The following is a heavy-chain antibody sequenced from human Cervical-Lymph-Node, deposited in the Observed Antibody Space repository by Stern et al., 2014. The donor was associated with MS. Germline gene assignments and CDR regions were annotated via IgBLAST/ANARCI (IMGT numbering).Heavy chain of an antibody. J-gene: IGHJ4*02. Sequence: QVQLQQWGAGLLKPSETLSLTCAVSGESFMGYHWSWIRQSPGKGLEWIGEVNPSGSTNYNPALKSRVSMSVETSKPQFSLNLSSVTAADTAVYYCARGRGNRVFDYWGQGTLVTVS. CDR2: VNPSGST. CDR1: GESFMGYH. D-gene: IGHD1-14*01. V-gene: IGHV4-34*01. CDR3: ARGRGNRVFDY.